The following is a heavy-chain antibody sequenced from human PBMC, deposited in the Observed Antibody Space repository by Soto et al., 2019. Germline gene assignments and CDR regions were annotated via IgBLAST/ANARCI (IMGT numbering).Heavy chain of an antibody. D-gene: IGHD3-10*02. CDR2: INPKFGDT. J-gene: IGHJ6*02. CDR1: GYTFTAYY. V-gene: IGHV1-2*02. CDR3: SRNMDYYYGRGSGNGHGV. Sequence: QVQLVQSGAEVKEPGDSVRVSCEASGYTFTAYYIHWVRQAPGQGLEWMGWINPKFGDTTYAQDFQGRVSMTRDMSISTVYMELSSLTSDDTAIYYCSRNMDYYYGRGSGNGHGVWGQDITVTVFS.